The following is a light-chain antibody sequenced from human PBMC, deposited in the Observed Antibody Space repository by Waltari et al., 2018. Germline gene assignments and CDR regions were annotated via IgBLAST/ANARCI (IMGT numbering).Light chain of an antibody. V-gene: IGKV3-11*01. CDR3: QQRSNWLT. CDR1: QSVSSY. Sequence: EIVLTKSPATLSLSPGEGDTLSCRASQSVSSYLAGYQQKPGQAPRLLIYDASNRATGIPARFSGSGSGTDFTLTISSLEPEDFAVYYCQQRSNWLTFGGGTKVEIK. J-gene: IGKJ4*01. CDR2: DAS.